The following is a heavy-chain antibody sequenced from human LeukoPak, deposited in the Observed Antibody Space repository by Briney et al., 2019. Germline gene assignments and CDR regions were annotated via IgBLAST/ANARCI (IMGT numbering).Heavy chain of an antibody. J-gene: IGHJ4*02. Sequence: GESLKISCKGSGYGFTGYWIGWVRQMPGKGLEWMVIIYPGNSDTRYSPSFQGQVTISADKSISTTYLQWSSLKASDTAIYFCARQEAGGRFDYWGQGTLATVSS. CDR1: GYGFTGYW. CDR2: IYPGNSDT. CDR3: ARQEAGGRFDY. V-gene: IGHV5-51*01. D-gene: IGHD6-19*01.